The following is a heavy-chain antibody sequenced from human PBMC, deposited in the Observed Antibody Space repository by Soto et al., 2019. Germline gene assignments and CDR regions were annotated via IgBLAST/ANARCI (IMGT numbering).Heavy chain of an antibody. CDR1: GFNFSIYT. D-gene: IGHD3-10*01. J-gene: IGHJ5*02. CDR3: ARDFSKLDPGSFDP. Sequence: GESLRLSCAASGFNFSIYTMNWVRQPPGKGTEWVSSISSSTSHIYYADSVKGRFTISRDNAKNSLYLQMNSLRAEDTALYYCARDFSKLDPGSFDPWGQGTLGTVSS. V-gene: IGHV3-21*01. CDR2: ISSSTSHI.